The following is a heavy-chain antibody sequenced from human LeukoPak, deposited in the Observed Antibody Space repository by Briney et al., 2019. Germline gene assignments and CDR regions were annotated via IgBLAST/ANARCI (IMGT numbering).Heavy chain of an antibody. J-gene: IGHJ4*02. CDR3: ARGEVMVRGTLPDH. D-gene: IGHD3-10*01. CDR1: GGSISSSSYY. V-gene: IGHV4-39*07. Sequence: PSETLSLTCTVSGGSISSSSYYWGWIRQPPGKGLEWIGSIYYSGSTYYNPSLKSRVTISVDTSKNQFSLKLSSVTAADTAVYYCARGEVMVRGTLPDHWGQGTLVTVSS. CDR2: IYYSGST.